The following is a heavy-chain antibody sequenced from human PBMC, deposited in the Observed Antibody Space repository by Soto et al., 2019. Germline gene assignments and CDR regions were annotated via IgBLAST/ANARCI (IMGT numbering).Heavy chain of an antibody. CDR2: MNPNSGNT. V-gene: IGHV1-8*01. Sequence: QVQLVQSGAEVKKPGASVKVSGKAAGYTFTSYVINWVRQATGQGLEWMGWMNPNSGNTGNAKKFTGRVTMTRNTSISTAYMKLSSLRSEDTAVYYCARVHSSSWFQYYYYYGMDVWGQGTTVTGSS. J-gene: IGHJ6*02. CDR1: GYTFTSYV. D-gene: IGHD6-13*01. CDR3: ARVHSSSWFQYYYYYGMDV.